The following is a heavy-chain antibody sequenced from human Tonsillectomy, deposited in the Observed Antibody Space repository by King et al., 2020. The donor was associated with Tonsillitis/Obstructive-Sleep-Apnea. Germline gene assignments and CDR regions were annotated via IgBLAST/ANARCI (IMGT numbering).Heavy chain of an antibody. J-gene: IGHJ5*02. CDR1: GYTFISYG. CDR3: ARVSAFAWELLPVDP. V-gene: IGHV1-18*01. D-gene: IGHD1-26*01. Sequence: VQLVQSGAEVKEPGASVTVSCKASGYTFISYGIIWVRQAPGQGLEWMGWISGYNGDTNYAQKLQGRVTMTTDTSTSTAYMEMRSLRSDDTAVYYCARVSAFAWELLPVDPWGQGTLVTVSS. CDR2: ISGYNGDT.